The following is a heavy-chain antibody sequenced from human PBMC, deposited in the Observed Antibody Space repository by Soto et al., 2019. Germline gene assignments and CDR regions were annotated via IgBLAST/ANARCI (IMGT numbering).Heavy chain of an antibody. D-gene: IGHD2-8*01. CDR3: AKVPKSGYAKSGWFDP. J-gene: IGHJ5*02. V-gene: IGHV3-23*01. CDR1: GFTFSSYA. CDR2: ISGSGGST. Sequence: EVQLLESGGGLVQPGGSLRLSCAASGFTFSSYAMSWVRQAPGKGLEWVSAISGSGGSTYYADSVKGRFTISRDNSKNTLYLQMNSLRAEDTAVYYCAKVPKSGYAKSGWFDPWGQGTLVTVSS.